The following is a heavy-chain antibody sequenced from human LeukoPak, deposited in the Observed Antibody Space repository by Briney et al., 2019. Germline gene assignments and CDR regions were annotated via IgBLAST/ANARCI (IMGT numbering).Heavy chain of an antibody. V-gene: IGHV5-51*01. CDR3: ARRSDYYDSSGYRRWVFDY. D-gene: IGHD3-22*01. Sequence: GESLKISCKGSGYSFTSYWIGWVRQMPGKGLEWMGIICPGDSDTRYSPSFQGQVTISADKSISTAYLQWSSLKASDTAMYYCARRSDYYDSSGYRRWVFDYWGQGTLVTVSS. J-gene: IGHJ4*02. CDR2: ICPGDSDT. CDR1: GYSFTSYW.